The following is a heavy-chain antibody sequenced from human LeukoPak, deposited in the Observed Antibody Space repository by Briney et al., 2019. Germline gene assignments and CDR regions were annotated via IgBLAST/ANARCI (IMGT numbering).Heavy chain of an antibody. CDR1: GVTFSTYC. J-gene: IGHJ4*02. V-gene: IGHV3-74*01. CDR3: VRDFRSADY. CDR2: ICPDGTVT. Sequence: AGSLRSSCAASGVTFSTYCMLSFRQAPGKLPMLVSRICPDGTVTNYVDSVKARFIISRDNARNTVYLQMNSLRVEDTAVYYCVRDFRSADYWGQGTLVTVSS.